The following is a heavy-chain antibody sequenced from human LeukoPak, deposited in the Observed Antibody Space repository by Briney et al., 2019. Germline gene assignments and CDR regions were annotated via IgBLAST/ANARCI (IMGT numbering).Heavy chain of an antibody. Sequence: GASVKVSCKASGYTFTSYGISWVRQAPGQGLEWMGWISAYNGNTNYAQKLQGRVTMTTDTSTSTAYMELRSLRSDDTAVYYCARGVAVAGTISPFDHWGQGTLVTVSS. V-gene: IGHV1-18*04. D-gene: IGHD6-19*01. CDR1: GYTFTSYG. J-gene: IGHJ5*02. CDR2: ISAYNGNT. CDR3: ARGVAVAGTISPFDH.